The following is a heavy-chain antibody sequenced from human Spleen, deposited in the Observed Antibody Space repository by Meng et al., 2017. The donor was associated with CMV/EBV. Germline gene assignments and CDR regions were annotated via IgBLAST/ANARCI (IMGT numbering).Heavy chain of an antibody. CDR2: IRYDGSNK. D-gene: IGHD1-26*01. J-gene: IGHJ6*02. V-gene: IGHV3-30*02. CDR3: AKDLASGSYSNFYGMDV. Sequence: GRSLKISCAASGFTFSSYGMHWVRQAPGKGLEWVAFIRYDGSNKYYADSVKGRCTISRDNSKNTLYLQMNSLRDEDTAVYYCAKDLASGSYSNFYGMDVWGQGTTVTVSS. CDR1: GFTFSSYG.